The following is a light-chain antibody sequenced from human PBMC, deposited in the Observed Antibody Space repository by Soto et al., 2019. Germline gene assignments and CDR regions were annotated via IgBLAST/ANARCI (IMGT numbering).Light chain of an antibody. V-gene: IGKV3-20*01. CDR3: QQYGSSLIT. J-gene: IGKJ5*01. CDR2: GAS. CDR1: QSVSSSY. Sequence: EIVLTQSPGTLSLSPGERATLSCRASQSVSSSYLAWYQQKPGQAPRLLIHGASSRATGIPDRISGSGSGTDFTLTISRLEPEDFAVYYCQQYGSSLITFGQGTRLEIK.